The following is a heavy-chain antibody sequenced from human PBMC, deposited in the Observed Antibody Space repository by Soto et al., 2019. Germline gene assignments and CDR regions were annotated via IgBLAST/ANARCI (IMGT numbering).Heavy chain of an antibody. J-gene: IGHJ6*02. CDR1: GFTFSSYD. Sequence: EVQLVESGGGLVQPEGSLRLSCAASGFTFSSYDMHWVRQATGKRLEWVSAIGTAGDTYYPGSVKGRFTISRENAKNSLYLQMNSLRAGDTAVYYCARGSQLIAAAGQKAYYYYYGMDVWGQGTTVTVSS. CDR2: IGTAGDT. D-gene: IGHD6-13*01. CDR3: ARGSQLIAAAGQKAYYYYYGMDV. V-gene: IGHV3-13*04.